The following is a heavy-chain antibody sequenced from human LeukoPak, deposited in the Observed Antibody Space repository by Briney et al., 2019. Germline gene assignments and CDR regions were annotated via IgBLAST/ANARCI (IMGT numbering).Heavy chain of an antibody. Sequence: EASVKVSCKASGYIFTSYNVHWVRQAPGQGLEWLGILKPGNSDTSYARRIRGRVTLTRDTSTSTVYMEMSSLTSEDTALYYCTREAQGTYLFDDWGQGTLVTVSS. J-gene: IGHJ4*02. CDR1: GYIFTSYN. CDR3: TREAQGTYLFDD. V-gene: IGHV1-46*01. CDR2: LKPGNSDT.